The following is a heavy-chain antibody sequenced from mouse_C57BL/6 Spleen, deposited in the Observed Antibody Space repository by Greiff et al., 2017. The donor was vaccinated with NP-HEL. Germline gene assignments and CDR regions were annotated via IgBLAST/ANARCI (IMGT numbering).Heavy chain of an antibody. J-gene: IGHJ3*01. CDR3: TREGSLITTGVEGTWFAY. CDR2: IDPETGGT. D-gene: IGHD1-1*01. CDR1: GYTFTDYE. V-gene: IGHV1-15*01. Sequence: VQLQQSGAELVRPGASVTLSCKASGYTFTDYEMHWVKQTPVHGLEWIGAIDPETGGTAYNQKFKGKAILTADKSSSTAYMELRSLPSEDSAVFDGTREGSLITTGVEGTWFAYWGQGTLVTVSA.